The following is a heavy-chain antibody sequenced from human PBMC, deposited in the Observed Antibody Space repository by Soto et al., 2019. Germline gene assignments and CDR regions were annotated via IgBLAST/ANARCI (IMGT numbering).Heavy chain of an antibody. D-gene: IGHD6-13*01. J-gene: IGHJ3*02. V-gene: IGHV3-7*01. CDR1: GFTFSSYW. CDR3: ARVSRDDAFDI. Sequence: GGSLRLSCAASGFTFSSYWMSWVRQAPGKGLEWVANIKQDGSEKYYVDSVKGRFTISRDNAKNSLYLQMNSMRAEDTAVYYCARVSRDDAFDIWGQGTMVTVSS. CDR2: IKQDGSEK.